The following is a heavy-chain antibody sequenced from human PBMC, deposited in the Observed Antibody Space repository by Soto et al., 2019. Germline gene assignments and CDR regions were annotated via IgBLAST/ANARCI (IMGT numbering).Heavy chain of an antibody. V-gene: IGHV3-23*01. CDR3: AKDTEWLRFYDY. CDR1: GFTFSSYA. D-gene: IGHD5-12*01. Sequence: EVQLLESGGGLVQPGGSLRLSCAASGFTFSSYAMSWVRQAPGKGLEWVSAISGSGGSTYYADSVKGRFTISRDNSKNTLYLQMNSLSAEDTAVYYCAKDTEWLRFYDYWGQGTLVTVSS. CDR2: ISGSGGST. J-gene: IGHJ4*02.